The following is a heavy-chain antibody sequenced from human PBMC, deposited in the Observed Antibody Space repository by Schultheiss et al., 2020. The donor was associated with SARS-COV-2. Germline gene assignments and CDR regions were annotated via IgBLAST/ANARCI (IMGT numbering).Heavy chain of an antibody. Sequence: ASVKVSCKASGYTFTSYYMHWVRQAPGQGLEWMGIINPSGGSTSYAQKFQGRVTMTRDTSTSTVYMELSSLRSEDTAVYYCARAQADVYSSSSGFAYWGQGTLVTVSS. CDR3: ARAQADVYSSSSGFAY. D-gene: IGHD6-6*01. J-gene: IGHJ4*02. CDR2: INPSGGST. CDR1: GYTFTSYY. V-gene: IGHV1-46*03.